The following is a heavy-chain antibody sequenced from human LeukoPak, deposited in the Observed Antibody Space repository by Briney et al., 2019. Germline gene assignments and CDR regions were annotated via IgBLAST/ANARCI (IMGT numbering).Heavy chain of an antibody. V-gene: IGHV3-53*01. CDR3: ASSYDFWSGYRHDDAFDI. D-gene: IGHD3-3*01. CDR2: IYSGGST. CDR1: GFTVSSNY. J-gene: IGHJ3*02. Sequence: GGSLRLSCAASGFTVSSNYMSWVRQAPGKGLGWVSVIYSGGSTYYADSVKGRFTISRDNSKNTLYLQMNSLRAEDTAVYYCASSYDFWSGYRHDDAFDIWGQGTMVTVSS.